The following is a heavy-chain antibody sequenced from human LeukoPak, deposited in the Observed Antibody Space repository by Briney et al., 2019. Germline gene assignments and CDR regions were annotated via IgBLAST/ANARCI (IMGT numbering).Heavy chain of an antibody. CDR2: ISGSGGST. Sequence: GGTLRLSCAASGFTFSSYGMSWVRQAPGKGLEWVSAISGSGGSTYYADSVKGRFTISRDNSKNTLYLQMNSLRAEDTAVYYCAKKSTTVITYYFDYWGQGTLVTVSS. V-gene: IGHV3-23*01. CDR1: GFTFSSYG. CDR3: AKKSTTVITYYFDY. D-gene: IGHD4-11*01. J-gene: IGHJ4*02.